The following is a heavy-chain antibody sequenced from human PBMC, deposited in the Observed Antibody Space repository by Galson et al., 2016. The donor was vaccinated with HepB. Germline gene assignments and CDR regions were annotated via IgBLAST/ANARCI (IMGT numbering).Heavy chain of an antibody. J-gene: IGHJ3*01. V-gene: IGHV3-53*01. Sequence: SLRLSCAASGFTVRTLYMSWVRQAPGKGLEWVSVIHSGGSTYHADSVKGRFTVSRDDSKNTVYLQMNSPRVEDTAIYYCAREGFNTFDVWGQGTVVTISS. CDR2: IHSGGST. D-gene: IGHD2/OR15-2a*01. CDR3: AREGFNTFDV. CDR1: GFTVRTLY.